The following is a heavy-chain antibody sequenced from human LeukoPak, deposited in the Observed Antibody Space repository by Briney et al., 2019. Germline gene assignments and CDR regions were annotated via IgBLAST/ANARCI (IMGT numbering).Heavy chain of an antibody. CDR3: ARDGGAFDI. CDR1: GYTFTGYY. J-gene: IGHJ3*02. D-gene: IGHD3-16*01. Sequence: GPVKVSCKASGYTFTGYYMHWVRQAPGQGLEWMGWISGYNGDTDYAQKFQGRVTMTTDTSTSTAYMQLRSLRSDDTAVYYCARDGGAFDIWGQGTMVTVSS. CDR2: ISGYNGDT. V-gene: IGHV1-18*04.